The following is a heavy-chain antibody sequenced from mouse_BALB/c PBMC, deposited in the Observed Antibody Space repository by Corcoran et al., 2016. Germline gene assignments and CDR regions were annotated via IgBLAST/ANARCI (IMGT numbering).Heavy chain of an antibody. Sequence: QIQLQQSGPELVKPGASVKISCKASGYTFTDYYINWVKQKPGQGIEWLGWIYPGSGNTKYNEKLKGKATLTVDTSSSTAYMQLSSLTSEDTAVYCCARGLGHCAMDYWCQGTSVTVSS. CDR1: GYTFTDYY. CDR2: IYPGSGNT. J-gene: IGHJ4*01. D-gene: IGHD3-3*01. CDR3: ARGLGHCAMDY. V-gene: IGHV1-84*02.